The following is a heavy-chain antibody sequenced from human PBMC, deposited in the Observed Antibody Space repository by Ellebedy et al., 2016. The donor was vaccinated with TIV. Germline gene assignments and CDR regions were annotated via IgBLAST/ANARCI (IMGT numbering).Heavy chain of an antibody. V-gene: IGHV3-73*01. CDR2: ITSKANSYAT. J-gene: IGHJ4*02. Sequence: GESLKISXAASGFSFSGSNIFWVRQASGKGLEWVGHITSKANSYATAYAASVKGRFIISRDDSKNTAFLQMNSLKTEDTAVYYCTPGIIAATPSNWGRGTLVTVSS. D-gene: IGHD2-15*01. CDR1: GFSFSGSN. CDR3: TPGIIAATPSN.